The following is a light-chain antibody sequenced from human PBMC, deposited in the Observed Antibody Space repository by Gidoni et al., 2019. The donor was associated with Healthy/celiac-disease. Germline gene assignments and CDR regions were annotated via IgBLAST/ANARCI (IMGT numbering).Light chain of an antibody. CDR3: SSYTSSSTPRVV. V-gene: IGLV2-14*01. CDR1: SSDVVGYNY. Sequence: QSALTQPASVSGAPGQSITIPCTGTSSDVVGYNYVSWYQQHPGKAPKLMIYEVSNRPSGVSNRFSGSKSGNTASLTISGLQAEDEADYYCSSYTSSSTPRVVFGGGTKLTVL. J-gene: IGLJ2*01. CDR2: EVS.